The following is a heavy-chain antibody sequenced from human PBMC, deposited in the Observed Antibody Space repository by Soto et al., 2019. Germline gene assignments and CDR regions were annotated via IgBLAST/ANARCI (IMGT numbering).Heavy chain of an antibody. Sequence: EVQLVESGGGLVQPGGSLRLSCVASGFTVSNNYMTWVRQAPGKGLEWVSNMYSGGGTYYTATVKGRFTISRDSSTNTLYLQMDNVRAEDTAVYYCARDPGVNWAWGKGTTVTVSS. CDR3: ARDPGVNWA. J-gene: IGHJ6*04. CDR2: MYSGGGT. D-gene: IGHD2-8*01. CDR1: GFTVSNNY. V-gene: IGHV3-66*01.